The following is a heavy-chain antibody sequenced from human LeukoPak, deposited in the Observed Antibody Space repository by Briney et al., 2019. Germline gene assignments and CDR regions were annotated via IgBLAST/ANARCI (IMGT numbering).Heavy chain of an antibody. Sequence: ASVKVSCKAFGFSFISFGFNWVRQAPGQGLEWMGWISGYNGDTKYAQKCQGRVTMTTDKSTSTAFMELRRLRSDDTAVYYCARGTWETATRPYSFDTWGQGTLVTVTS. CDR3: ARGTWETATRPYSFDT. D-gene: IGHD1-26*01. CDR1: GFSFISFG. V-gene: IGHV1-18*01. CDR2: ISGYNGDT. J-gene: IGHJ4*02.